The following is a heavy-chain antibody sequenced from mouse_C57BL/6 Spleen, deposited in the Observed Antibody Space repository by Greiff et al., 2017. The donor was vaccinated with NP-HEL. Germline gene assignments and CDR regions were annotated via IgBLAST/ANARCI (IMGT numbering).Heavy chain of an antibody. CDR3: ARSYGSGYGYCAV. V-gene: IGHV1-64*01. J-gene: IGHJ1*03. Sequence: QVQLQQSGAELVKPGASVKLSCKASGYTFTSYWMHWVKQRPGQGLEWIGMIHPNSGSTNYNEKFKSKATLTVDKSSSTAYMQLSSLTSEDSAVYFCARSYGSGYGYCAVWGTGTTVTVSS. D-gene: IGHD1-1*01. CDR2: IHPNSGST. CDR1: GYTFTSYW.